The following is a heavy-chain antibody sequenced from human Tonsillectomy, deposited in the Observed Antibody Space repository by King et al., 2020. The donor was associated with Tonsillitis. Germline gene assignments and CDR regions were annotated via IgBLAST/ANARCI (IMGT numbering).Heavy chain of an antibody. Sequence: VQLVESGGGLVQPGGSLRLSCVASGFTFSNYWMSWVRQAPGKGLEGVANIKQDGSEKYYVDSVKGRFTISRDNANNSLYLQMNSLRAEDTAVYYCARDARYRGGRYDNLEDSLGPGTLLTVSS. V-gene: IGHV3-7*03. CDR2: IKQDGSEK. J-gene: IGHJ4*02. D-gene: IGHD5-12*01. CDR1: GFTFSNYW. CDR3: ARDARYRGGRYDNLEDS.